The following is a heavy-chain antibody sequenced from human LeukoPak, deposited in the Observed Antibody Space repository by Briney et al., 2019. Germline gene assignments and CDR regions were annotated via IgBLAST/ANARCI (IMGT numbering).Heavy chain of an antibody. CDR2: IYYSGST. CDR3: ARDAKDYYYYMDG. J-gene: IGHJ6*03. Sequence: SETLSLTCAVSGGSISSGGYSWSWIRQPPGKGLEWMGYIYYSGSTYSNPSLKSRVTISVDTSNNQFSLKLSSVTATHPAAYYCARDAKDYYYYMDGWGKRTKVADSS. V-gene: IGHV4-30-4*07. CDR1: GGSISSGGYS.